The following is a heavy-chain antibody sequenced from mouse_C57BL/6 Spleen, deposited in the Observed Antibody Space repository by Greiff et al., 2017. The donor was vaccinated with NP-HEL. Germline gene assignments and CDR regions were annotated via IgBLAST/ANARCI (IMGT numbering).Heavy chain of an antibody. Sequence: QVQLQQPGAELVRPGSSVKLSCKASGYTFTSYWMHWVKQRPIQGLEWIGNIDPSDSETHYTQKFKDQATLTVDKSSSTAYMQLSSLTSEDSAVYYCARDGTVTDFDYWGQGTTLTVSS. V-gene: IGHV1-52*01. CDR3: ARDGTVTDFDY. D-gene: IGHD4-1*01. J-gene: IGHJ2*01. CDR2: IDPSDSET. CDR1: GYTFTSYW.